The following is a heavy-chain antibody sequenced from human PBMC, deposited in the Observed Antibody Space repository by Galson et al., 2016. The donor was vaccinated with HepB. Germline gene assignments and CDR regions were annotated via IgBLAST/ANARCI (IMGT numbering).Heavy chain of an antibody. CDR3: AKDSGYSQPYFDH. V-gene: IGHV3-30*18. Sequence: SLRLSCAASEFSFSYYGMHWVRQAPGKGLERVASISYDGSDKNYADSVKGRFTLSRDTSKNTLFLQVSSLRVEDTAVYYCAKDSGYSQPYFDHWGQGTLVTVSS. CDR2: ISYDGSDK. D-gene: IGHD2-21*01. J-gene: IGHJ4*02. CDR1: EFSFSYYG.